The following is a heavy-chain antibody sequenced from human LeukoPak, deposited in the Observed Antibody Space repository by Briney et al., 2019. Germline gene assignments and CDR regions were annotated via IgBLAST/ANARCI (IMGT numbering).Heavy chain of an antibody. CDR2: ISWNSFTI. CDR3: AREYYDFWSGYPLDY. J-gene: IGHJ4*02. V-gene: IGHV3-9*01. Sequence: GGSLRLSCAASGFTFDDYAMHWVRQAPGKGLEWVSGISWNSFTIGYADSVKGRFTISRDNAKNSLYLQMNSLRAEDTAVYYCAREYYDFWSGYPLDYWGQGTLVTVSS. CDR1: GFTFDDYA. D-gene: IGHD3-3*01.